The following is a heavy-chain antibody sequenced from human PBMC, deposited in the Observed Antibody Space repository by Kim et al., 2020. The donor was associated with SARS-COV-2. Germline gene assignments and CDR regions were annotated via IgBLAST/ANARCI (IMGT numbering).Heavy chain of an antibody. CDR2: FDPEDGET. CDR1: GYTLTELS. Sequence: ASVKVSCKVSGYTLTELSMHWVRQAPGKGLEWMGGFDPEDGETIYAQKFQGRVTMTEDTSTDTAYMELSSLRSEDTAVYYCATGPYYDYVWGSYRYTAGWFDPWGQGTLVTVSS. D-gene: IGHD3-16*02. J-gene: IGHJ5*02. V-gene: IGHV1-24*01. CDR3: ATGPYYDYVWGSYRYTAGWFDP.